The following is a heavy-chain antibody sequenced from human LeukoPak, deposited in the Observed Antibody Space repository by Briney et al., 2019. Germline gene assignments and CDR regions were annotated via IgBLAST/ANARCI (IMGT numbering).Heavy chain of an antibody. D-gene: IGHD1-26*01. CDR1: GVSISSPY. V-gene: IGHV4-59*08. J-gene: IGHJ1*01. CDR3: ARSVETTPFAYFQD. CDR2: MSYTGST. Sequence: SEALSLTCTVSGVSISSPYWSWIRQPPGKGLEWIGHMSYTGSTKYDPSLMSRVSISLDTSKNQFSLRLTSVTAADTAVYYCARSVETTPFAYFQDWGQGTLVTVSS.